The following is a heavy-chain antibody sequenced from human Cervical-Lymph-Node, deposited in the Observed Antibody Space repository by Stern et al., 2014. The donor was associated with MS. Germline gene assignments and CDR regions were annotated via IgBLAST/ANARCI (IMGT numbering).Heavy chain of an antibody. CDR2: LVPLFGTA. J-gene: IGHJ4*02. CDR3: ARRQKLFHYFGSGTYYSPFDF. D-gene: IGHD3-10*01. V-gene: IGHV1-69*06. Sequence: QVQLGQSGAEVKKPGSSVKISCKASGGSFANYAISWVRQAPGQGLEWMGGLVPLFGTANYAQQFQGRLTITADRSTSTVHMELSSLRSEDTAVYYCARRQKLFHYFGSGTYYSPFDFWGQGTLVTVSS. CDR1: GGSFANYA.